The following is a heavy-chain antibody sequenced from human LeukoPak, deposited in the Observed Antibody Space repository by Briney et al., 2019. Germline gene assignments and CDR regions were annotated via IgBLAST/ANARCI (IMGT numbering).Heavy chain of an antibody. V-gene: IGHV3-23*01. CDR1: GFTFNNYA. CDR3: AKNRGGTYKYYMDV. CDR2: VSGSGGAT. J-gene: IGHJ6*03. D-gene: IGHD1-1*01. Sequence: GGSLRLSCAASGFTFNNYAMSWGRQAPGMGLEWLSYVSGSGGATYYAASVKGRFTLSRDNSKNTVYLQMGSLRAEDTAVYYCAKNRGGTYKYYMDVWGNGTTVTVSS.